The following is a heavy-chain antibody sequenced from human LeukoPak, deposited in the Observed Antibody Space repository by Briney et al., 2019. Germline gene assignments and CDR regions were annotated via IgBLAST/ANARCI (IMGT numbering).Heavy chain of an antibody. J-gene: IGHJ6*02. D-gene: IGHD6-13*01. Sequence: RGVSLRLSCAASGFTFGSYGMHWVRQAPGKGLEWVAVISYDGSNKYYADSVRGRFTISRDNSKNTLYLQMNSLRAEDTAVYYCPKDIVGSSWYFSRYYYGMDVWGQGTTVTVSS. V-gene: IGHV3-30*18. CDR1: GFTFGSYG. CDR3: PKDIVGSSWYFSRYYYGMDV. CDR2: ISYDGSNK.